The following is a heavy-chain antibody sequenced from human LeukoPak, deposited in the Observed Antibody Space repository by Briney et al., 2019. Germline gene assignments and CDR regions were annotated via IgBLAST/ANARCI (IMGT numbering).Heavy chain of an antibody. J-gene: IGHJ4*02. D-gene: IGHD6-13*01. Sequence: PSETLSLTCTVSGGSISSYYWSWLRQPAGKGLEWIGRIYTSGSTNYNPSLKSRVTMSVDTSKNQFSLKLSSETAADTAVYYCARVNPYSSSWYDYWGQGTLVTVSS. CDR3: ARVNPYSSSWYDY. CDR1: GGSISSYY. CDR2: IYTSGST. V-gene: IGHV4-4*07.